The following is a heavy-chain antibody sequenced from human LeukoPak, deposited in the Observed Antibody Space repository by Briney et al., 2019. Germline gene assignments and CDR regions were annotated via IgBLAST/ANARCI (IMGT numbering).Heavy chain of an antibody. D-gene: IGHD4-23*01. V-gene: IGHV1-46*01. CDR3: ARELIGGGKAFDY. J-gene: IGHJ4*02. CDR1: EYTIRNYY. Sequence: GASVKISRKASEYTIRNYYMHWVRQAPGQGLEWMGLINPRDESIDYAQNLEGRVTVTRDTSTSTVYLELTSLRSDDTAVYYCARELIGGGKAFDYWGQGTLVIVSS. CDR2: INPRDESI.